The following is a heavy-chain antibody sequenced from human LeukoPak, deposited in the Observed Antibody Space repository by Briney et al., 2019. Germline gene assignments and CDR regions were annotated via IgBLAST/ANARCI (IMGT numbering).Heavy chain of an antibody. Sequence: SETLSLTCTVSGGSIGSYYWSWIRQPPGKGLEWIGYIFYSGSTNYNPSLKSRVTISVDTSKSQFSLKLSSVTAADTAVYYCARHYDTSGYWYYFDYWGQGTLVTVSS. D-gene: IGHD3-22*01. CDR2: IFYSGST. J-gene: IGHJ4*02. CDR3: ARHYDTSGYWYYFDY. CDR1: GGSIGSYY. V-gene: IGHV4-59*08.